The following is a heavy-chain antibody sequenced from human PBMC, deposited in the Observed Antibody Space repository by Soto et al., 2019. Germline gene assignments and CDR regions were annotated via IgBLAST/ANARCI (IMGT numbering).Heavy chain of an antibody. D-gene: IGHD3-10*01. CDR3: AKDRGRPDACNI. J-gene: IGHJ3*02. CDR1: AYNFGGFR. V-gene: IGHV3-74*01. Sequence: GGYLRLSCAGSAYNFGGFRLHWVRQARGKGLVWVSRIDFGGTNTVYADAVKCRFTVSRDNAKNTLYLQMNSLRAEDTAVYYCAKDRGRPDACNIWGQGTMVTVSS. CDR2: IDFGGTNT.